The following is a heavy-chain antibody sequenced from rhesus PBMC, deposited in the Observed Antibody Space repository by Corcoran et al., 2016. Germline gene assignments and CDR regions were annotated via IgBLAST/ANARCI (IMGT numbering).Heavy chain of an antibody. Sequence: QVQLQESGPGLVKPSETLSLTCAVSGGSISSNYWSWIRQPPGKGLEWIGYIYGSSGAPHYNPSLKSRVTLSTDTSKHQFSLKLSSVTAADTAVYYCAREGYSGYSYRLDYWGQGVLVTVSS. J-gene: IGHJ4*01. D-gene: IGHD5-42*01. CDR3: AREGYSGYSYRLDY. CDR2: IYGSSGAP. CDR1: GGSISSNY. V-gene: IGHV4-160*01.